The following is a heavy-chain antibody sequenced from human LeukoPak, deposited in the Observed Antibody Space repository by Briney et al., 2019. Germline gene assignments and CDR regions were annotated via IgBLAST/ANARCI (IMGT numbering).Heavy chain of an antibody. V-gene: IGHV1-18*01. Sequence: ASVKVSCKASGGTFSSYAISWVRQAPGQGLEWMGWISAYNGNTNYAQKLQGRVTMTTDTSTSTAYMELRSLRSDDTAVYYCARDLGITIPEFDPWGQGTLVTVSS. CDR1: GGTFSSYA. CDR3: ARDLGITIPEFDP. CDR2: ISAYNGNT. J-gene: IGHJ5*02. D-gene: IGHD3-9*01.